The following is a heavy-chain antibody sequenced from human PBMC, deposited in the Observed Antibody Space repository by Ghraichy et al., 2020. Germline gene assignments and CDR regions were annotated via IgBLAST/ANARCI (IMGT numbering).Heavy chain of an antibody. J-gene: IGHJ4*02. CDR3: ARDGLAYCGGDCSYFDY. Sequence: SETLSLTCTVSGGSISSYYWSWIRQPPGKGLEWIGYIYYSGSTNYNPSLKSRVTISVDTSKNQFSLKLSSVTAADTAVYYCARDGLAYCGGDCSYFDYWGQGTLVTVSS. CDR2: IYYSGST. D-gene: IGHD2-21*02. CDR1: GGSISSYY. V-gene: IGHV4-59*01.